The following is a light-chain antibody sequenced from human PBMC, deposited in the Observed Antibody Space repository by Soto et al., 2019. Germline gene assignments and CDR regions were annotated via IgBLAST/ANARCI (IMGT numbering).Light chain of an antibody. V-gene: IGKV3-20*01. Sequence: EIVLTQSPGTLSFSPGERASLSCRASQSVSNSYLAWYQQKPGQAPRLLIYGASSRATGIPDRFSGSGSGTDFTLTISRLEPEDLAVYYCQQYGNSPRTFGEGTKVVIK. J-gene: IGKJ2*01. CDR2: GAS. CDR1: QSVSNSY. CDR3: QQYGNSPRT.